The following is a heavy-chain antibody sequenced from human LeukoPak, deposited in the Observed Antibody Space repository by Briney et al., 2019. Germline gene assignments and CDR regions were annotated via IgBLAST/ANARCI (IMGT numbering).Heavy chain of an antibody. CDR1: GFTFSDYY. Sequence: PGGSLRLSCAASGFTFSDYYMSWIRQAPGKGLEWVSYISSSSSYTNYADSVKGRFTISRDNAKNSLYLQMNSLRAKDTAVYYCARDRSNYYYYYGMDVWGKGTTVTVSS. V-gene: IGHV3-11*06. CDR2: ISSSSSYT. J-gene: IGHJ6*04. CDR3: ARDRSNYYYYYGMDV.